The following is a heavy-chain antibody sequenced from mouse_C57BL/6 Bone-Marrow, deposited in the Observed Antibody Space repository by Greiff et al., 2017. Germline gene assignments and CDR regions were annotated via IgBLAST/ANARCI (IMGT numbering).Heavy chain of an antibody. Sequence: QVQLQQSGAELARPGASVKLSCKASGYTFTSYGISWVKQRTGQGLEWIGEIYPRSGNTYYNEKFKGKATLTADKSSRTAYMELRSLTSEDSAVYFWARVGPITRPRRFAYWGQGTLVTVSA. CDR2: IYPRSGNT. CDR3: ARVGPITRPRRFAY. V-gene: IGHV1-81*01. D-gene: IGHD1-1*01. J-gene: IGHJ3*01. CDR1: GYTFTSYG.